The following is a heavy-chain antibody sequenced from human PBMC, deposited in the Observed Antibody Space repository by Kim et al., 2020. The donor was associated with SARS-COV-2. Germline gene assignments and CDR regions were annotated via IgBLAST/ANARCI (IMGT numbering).Heavy chain of an antibody. CDR3: ARHMGDFWTGYSAITFDY. CDR1: GYSFSTWW. J-gene: IGHJ4*02. D-gene: IGHD3-3*01. Sequence: GESLKISCQGSGYSFSTWWIGWVRQMPGKGLEWMGIIYPGDSDTRYSPSFEGQVTISADTSMKTAYLQWSSLKASDTAIYYCARHMGDFWTGYSAITFDYWGQGTLISVSS. V-gene: IGHV5-51*01. CDR2: IYPGDSDT.